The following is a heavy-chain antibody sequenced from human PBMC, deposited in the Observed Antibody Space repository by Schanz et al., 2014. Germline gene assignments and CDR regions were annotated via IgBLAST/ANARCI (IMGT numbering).Heavy chain of an antibody. CDR1: GFTFSSYA. D-gene: IGHD5-12*01. CDR3: ASPSGYSDYGTYFDF. CDR2: LSGSGGST. V-gene: IGHV3-23*01. Sequence: EVQLLESGGGLVQPGGSLRLSCAASGFTFSSYAMSWVRQAPGKGLEWVSALSGSGGSTYYADSVEGRFTISRDNSRNTLYLQMNSLRTEDTAVYYCASPSGYSDYGTYFDFWGQGTLVTGSS. J-gene: IGHJ4*02.